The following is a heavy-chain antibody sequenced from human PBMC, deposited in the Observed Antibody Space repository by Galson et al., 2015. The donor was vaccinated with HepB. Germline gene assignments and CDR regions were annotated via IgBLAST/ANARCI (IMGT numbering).Heavy chain of an antibody. CDR3: ARRPGIVVVPAAIKSDYYYYYYMDV. CDR1: GFTFSSYS. V-gene: IGHV3-48*01. J-gene: IGHJ6*03. D-gene: IGHD2-2*01. CDR2: ISSSSTI. Sequence: SLRLSCAASGFTFSSYSMNWVRQAPGKGLEWVSYISSSSTIYYADSVKGRFTISRDNAKNSLYLQMNSLRAEDTAVYYCARRPGIVVVPAAIKSDYYYYYYMDVWGKGTTVTVSS.